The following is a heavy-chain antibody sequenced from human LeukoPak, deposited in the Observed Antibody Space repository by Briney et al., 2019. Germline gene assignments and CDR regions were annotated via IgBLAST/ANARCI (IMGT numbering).Heavy chain of an antibody. J-gene: IGHJ4*02. D-gene: IGHD6-13*01. Sequence: SETLSLTCAVYGGSFSGYYWSWIRQPPGKGLEWIGEINHSGSTNYNPSLKSRVTISVDTSKNQFSLKLSSETAADTAVYYCARGHIAAAGTIDYWGQGTLVTVSS. CDR3: ARGHIAAAGTIDY. CDR1: GGSFSGYY. V-gene: IGHV4-34*01. CDR2: INHSGST.